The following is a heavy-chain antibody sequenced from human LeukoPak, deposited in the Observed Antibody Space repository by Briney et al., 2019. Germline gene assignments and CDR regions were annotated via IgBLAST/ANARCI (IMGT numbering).Heavy chain of an antibody. J-gene: IGHJ4*02. CDR3: AAVRKVRYFDY. V-gene: IGHV3-33*01. Sequence: GGSLRLSCAASGFPFSSYGMHWVRQAPGKGLEWVAVIWYDGSNKYYADSVKGRFTISRDNSKNTLYLQMNSLRAEDTAVYYCAAVRKVRYFDYWGQGTLVTVSS. CDR1: GFPFSSYG. CDR2: IWYDGSNK.